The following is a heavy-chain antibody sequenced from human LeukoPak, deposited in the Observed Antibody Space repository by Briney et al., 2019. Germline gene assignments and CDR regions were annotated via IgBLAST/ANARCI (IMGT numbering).Heavy chain of an antibody. Sequence: PGASLRLSCAASGFTFSNYAMSWARQAPGKGLECVSAIVGSGGSTYYADSVKGRFTISRDNPKNTLYLQMNSLRAEDTAVYYCAKWGDYDILTGYYDSDYWGQGTLVTVSS. V-gene: IGHV3-23*01. D-gene: IGHD3-9*01. CDR2: IVGSGGST. CDR1: GFTFSNYA. J-gene: IGHJ4*02. CDR3: AKWGDYDILTGYYDSDY.